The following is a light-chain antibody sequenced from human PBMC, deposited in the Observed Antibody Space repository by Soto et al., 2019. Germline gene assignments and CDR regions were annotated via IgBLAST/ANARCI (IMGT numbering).Light chain of an antibody. V-gene: IGLV3-1*01. Sequence: SYELTQPPSVSVSPGQTASITCSGDKLGDKYACWYQQKPGQSPVLVIYQDSKRPSGIPERFSGSNSGNTATLTIRGTQAMDEADYYCQAWDRRTVVFGGGTKLTVL. CDR1: KLGDKY. J-gene: IGLJ2*01. CDR3: QAWDRRTVV. CDR2: QDS.